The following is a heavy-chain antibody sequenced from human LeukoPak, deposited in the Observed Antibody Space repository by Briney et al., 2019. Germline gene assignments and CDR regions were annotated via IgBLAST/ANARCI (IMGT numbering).Heavy chain of an antibody. Sequence: VASVKVSCKVSGYTLTELSMHWVRQAPGRGLEWMGGFDPEDGETIYAQKFQGRVTMTEDTSTDTAYMELSSLRSEDTAVYYCATMYSSSWYYYYGMDVWGQGTTVTVSS. CDR3: ATMYSSSWYYYYGMDV. J-gene: IGHJ6*02. CDR1: GYTLTELS. D-gene: IGHD6-13*01. CDR2: FDPEDGET. V-gene: IGHV1-24*01.